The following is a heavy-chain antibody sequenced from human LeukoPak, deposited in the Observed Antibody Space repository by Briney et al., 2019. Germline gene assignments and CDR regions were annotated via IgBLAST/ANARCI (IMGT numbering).Heavy chain of an antibody. CDR2: ISSGSSTI. D-gene: IGHD2-21*02. Sequence: PGGSLRLSCAASGFTFSGFWMNWVRQAPGKGLEWVSYISSGSSTIYYADSVRGRFTISRDNAKSSLYLQMNSLRAEDTAVYYCARGRADYYFDYWSQGTLVTVSS. V-gene: IGHV3-48*01. CDR3: ARGRADYYFDY. CDR1: GFTFSGFW. J-gene: IGHJ4*02.